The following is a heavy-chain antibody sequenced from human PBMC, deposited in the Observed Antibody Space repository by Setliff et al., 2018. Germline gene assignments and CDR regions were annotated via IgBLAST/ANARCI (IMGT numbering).Heavy chain of an antibody. J-gene: IGHJ6*03. CDR2: IYTSGST. Sequence: SETLSLTCTVSGYFISSGYIWGWIRQPPGKGLEWVGRIYTSGSTNYNPSLKSRVTMSLDKSKNQFALKLSSVSAAYTAVYFCARVRITRYCMDVWGKGTTVTVSS. V-gene: IGHV4-38-2*02. CDR1: GYFISSGYI. CDR3: ARVRITRYCMDV. D-gene: IGHD3-10*01.